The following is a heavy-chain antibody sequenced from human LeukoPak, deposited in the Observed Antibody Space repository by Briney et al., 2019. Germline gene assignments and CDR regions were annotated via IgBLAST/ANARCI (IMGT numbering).Heavy chain of an antibody. Sequence: SETLSLTCAVSGSFINDYSWSWVRQPAGRGLEWIGRFYTGYSTEYNPSLMSRVTILVDRSKSQISLNLRSVTAADTAVYYCARSPNYYYYFYMDVWGQGTTVTVS. CDR1: GSFINDYS. CDR2: FYTGYST. J-gene: IGHJ6*03. CDR3: ARSPNYYYYFYMDV. V-gene: IGHV4-4*07.